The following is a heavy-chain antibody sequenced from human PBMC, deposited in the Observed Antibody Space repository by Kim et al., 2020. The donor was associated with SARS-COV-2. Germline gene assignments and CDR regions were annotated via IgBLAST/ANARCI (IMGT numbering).Heavy chain of an antibody. V-gene: IGHV3-23*01. J-gene: IGHJ4*02. CDR3: AKWLGAGLVF. Sequence: STYYAEPGKGRFTISRDNSKNTLYLQMNSLRAEDTAVYYCAKWLGAGLVFWGQGTLVTVSS. D-gene: IGHD6-19*01. CDR2: ST.